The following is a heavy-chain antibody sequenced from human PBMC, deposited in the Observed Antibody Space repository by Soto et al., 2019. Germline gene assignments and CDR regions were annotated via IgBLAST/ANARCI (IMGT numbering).Heavy chain of an antibody. V-gene: IGHV1-18*01. CDR1: GYTFTNYG. D-gene: IGHD2-15*01. CDR3: ARDGPAPYCASGVAA. Sequence: QVQVVQSGDEVKKPGASVKVSCKASGYTFTNYGFCWVRQAPGQGLEWMGWISGYNGNTKYAEKFPGRVTKTTVTSTRTAHMELRSQRSADTAVYYCARDGPAPYCASGVAAWGQGTAVTVSS. J-gene: IGHJ6*02. CDR2: ISGYNGNT.